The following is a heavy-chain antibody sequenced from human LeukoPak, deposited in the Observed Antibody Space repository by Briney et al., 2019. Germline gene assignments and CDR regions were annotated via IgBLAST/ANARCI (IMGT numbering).Heavy chain of an antibody. CDR3: ARGGPLSEGSFDY. J-gene: IGHJ4*02. CDR2: ISYDGSNK. CDR1: GFTFNTCS. Sequence: GGSLRLSCVASGFTFNTCSMSWVRQAPGKGLEWVAVISYDGSNKYYADSVKGRFTISRDNSKNTLYLQMNSLRAEDTAVYYCARGGPLSEGSFDYWGQGTLVTVSS. V-gene: IGHV3-30*04.